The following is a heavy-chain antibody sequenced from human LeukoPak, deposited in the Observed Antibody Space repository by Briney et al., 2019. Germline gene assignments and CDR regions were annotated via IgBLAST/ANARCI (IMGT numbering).Heavy chain of an antibody. CDR3: TIGLAGDWDAFDI. J-gene: IGHJ3*02. CDR1: GNTFTRCA. D-gene: IGHD6-19*01. CDR2: IHADSGNT. V-gene: IGHV1-3*01. Sequence: ASVKVSCKTSGNTFTRCAVHWVRQAPGQRLEWMGWIHADSGNTKYSQKLQGRVTIARDTSASTIYMELSSLRFEDTAVYFCTIGLAGDWDAFDIWGLGTMVTVSS.